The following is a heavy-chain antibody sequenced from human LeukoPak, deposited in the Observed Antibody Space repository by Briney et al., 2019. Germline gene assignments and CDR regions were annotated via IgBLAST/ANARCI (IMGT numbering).Heavy chain of an antibody. CDR1: GFTFSDYY. CDR3: AKEPFGGLVPHGYFDY. CDR2: ISSSGSTI. Sequence: SGGSLRLSCVASGFTFSDYYMSWIRQAPGKGLEWVSYISSSGSTIYYADSVKGRFTISRDNSKNTLYLQMNSLRAEDTAVYYCAKEPFGGLVPHGYFDYWGQGTLVTVSS. J-gene: IGHJ4*02. V-gene: IGHV3-11*01. D-gene: IGHD6-19*01.